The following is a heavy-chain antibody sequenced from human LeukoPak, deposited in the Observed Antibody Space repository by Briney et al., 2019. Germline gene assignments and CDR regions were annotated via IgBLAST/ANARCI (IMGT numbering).Heavy chain of an antibody. CDR2: IYYSGST. V-gene: IGHV4-59*01. CDR1: GGSISSYY. D-gene: IGHD6-6*01. CDR3: ARNIAARLYYYGMDV. Sequence: SETLSLTCTVSGGSISSYYWSWFRNPPGKDRKWIGYIYYSGSTNYNPSLKSRVTISVDTSKNQLSLKLSSVTAADTAVYYCARNIAARLYYYGMDVWGQGTTVTVSS. J-gene: IGHJ6*02.